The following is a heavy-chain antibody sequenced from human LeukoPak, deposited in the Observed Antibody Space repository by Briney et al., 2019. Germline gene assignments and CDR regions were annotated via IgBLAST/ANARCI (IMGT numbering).Heavy chain of an antibody. CDR3: ARGLERYSGKLVDY. D-gene: IGHD4-23*01. V-gene: IGHV3-66*01. CDR2: IYSGGST. Sequence: GGSLRLSCAASGFNFNTYAMNWVRQAPGKGLEWVSVIYSGGSTYYADSVKGRFTISRDNAKNSLYLQMNSLRAEDTAVYYCARGLERYSGKLVDYWGQGTLVTVSS. CDR1: GFNFNTYA. J-gene: IGHJ4*02.